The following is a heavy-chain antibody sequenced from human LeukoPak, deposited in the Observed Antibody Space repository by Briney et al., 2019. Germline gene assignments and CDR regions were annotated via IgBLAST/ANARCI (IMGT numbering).Heavy chain of an antibody. D-gene: IGHD3-3*01. CDR2: ISSSSSYI. CDR3: ASTIFGVAPFDP. Sequence: PGGSPRLSCAASGFTFSSYSMNWVRQAPGKGLEWVSSISSSSSYIYYADSVKGRFTISRDNAKNSLYLQMNSLRAEDTAVYYCASTIFGVAPFDPWGQGTLVTVSS. V-gene: IGHV3-21*01. CDR1: GFTFSSYS. J-gene: IGHJ5*02.